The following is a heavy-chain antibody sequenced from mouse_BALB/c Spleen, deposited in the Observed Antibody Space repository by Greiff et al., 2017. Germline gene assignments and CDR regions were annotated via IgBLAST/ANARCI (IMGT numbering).Heavy chain of an antibody. Sequence: EVQLVESGAELVKPGASVKLSCTASGFNIKDTYMHWVKQRPEQGLEWIGRIDPANGNTKYDPKFQGKATITADTSSNTAYLQLSSLTSEDTAVYYCACYDGYYWFAYWGQGTLVTVSA. J-gene: IGHJ3*01. V-gene: IGHV14-3*02. CDR3: ACYDGYYWFAY. CDR1: GFNIKDTY. D-gene: IGHD2-3*01. CDR2: IDPANGNT.